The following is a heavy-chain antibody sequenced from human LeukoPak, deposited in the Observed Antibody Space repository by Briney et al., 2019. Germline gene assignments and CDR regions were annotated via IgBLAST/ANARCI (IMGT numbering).Heavy chain of an antibody. Sequence: ASVKVSYKASGYTFTSYGISWVRQAPGQGLEWMGWISAYNGNTNYAQKLQGRVTMTTDTSTSTAYMELRSLRSDDTAVYYCARDDRRTYYYDSSGYYATYYYYGMDVWGQGTTVTVSS. CDR1: GYTFTSYG. V-gene: IGHV1-18*01. CDR3: ARDDRRTYYYDSSGYYATYYYYGMDV. CDR2: ISAYNGNT. J-gene: IGHJ6*02. D-gene: IGHD3-22*01.